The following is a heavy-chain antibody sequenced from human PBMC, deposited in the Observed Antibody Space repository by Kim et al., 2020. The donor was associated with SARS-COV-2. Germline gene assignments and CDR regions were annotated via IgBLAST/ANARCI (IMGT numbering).Heavy chain of an antibody. CDR3: ARAARPGVYYYYGMDV. CDR1: GFTFSSYA. J-gene: IGHJ6*02. Sequence: GGSLRLSCAASGFTFSSYAMHWVRQAPGKGLEWVAVISYDGSNKYYADSVKGRFTISRDNSKNTLYLQMNSLRAEDTAVYYCARAARPGVYYYYGMDVWGQGTTVTVSS. V-gene: IGHV3-30*04. D-gene: IGHD6-6*01. CDR2: ISYDGSNK.